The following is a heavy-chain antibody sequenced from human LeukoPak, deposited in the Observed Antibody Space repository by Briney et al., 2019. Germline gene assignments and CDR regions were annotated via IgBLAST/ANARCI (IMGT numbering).Heavy chain of an antibody. J-gene: IGHJ6*03. CDR2: IYYSGST. CDR1: GGSISRGGYY. Sequence: PSETLSLTCTVSGGSISRGGYYWSWLRQHPGKGLEGIGYIYYSGSTYYNPSLKSRVTISVDTSKNQFSLKLSSVTAADTAGYYCARDPGPRSIAAAGHRYYYYMDVWGKGTTVTVSS. V-gene: IGHV4-31*03. CDR3: ARDPGPRSIAAAGHRYYYYMDV. D-gene: IGHD6-13*01.